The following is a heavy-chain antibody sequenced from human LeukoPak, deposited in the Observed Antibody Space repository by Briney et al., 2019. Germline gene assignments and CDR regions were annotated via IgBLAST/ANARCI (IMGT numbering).Heavy chain of an antibody. CDR2: IYYSGST. CDR1: GGSISSSSYY. CDR3: ARHRSYDYVWGSYRKRGDAFDI. Sequence: SETLSLTCTVSGGSISSSSYYWGCIRQPPGKGLECIGSIYYSGSTYYNPSLKSRVTISVDTSKNQFSLKLSSVTAADTAVYYCARHRSYDYVWGSYRKRGDAFDIWGQGTMVTVSS. V-gene: IGHV4-39*01. D-gene: IGHD3-16*02. J-gene: IGHJ3*02.